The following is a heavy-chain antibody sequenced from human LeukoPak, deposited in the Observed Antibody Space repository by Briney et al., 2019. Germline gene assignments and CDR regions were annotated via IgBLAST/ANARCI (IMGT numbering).Heavy chain of an antibody. CDR1: GFTFSDYY. CDR2: ISSSGNTI. CDR3: ARAWELLYPFDY. Sequence: GGSLRLSCAASGFTFSDYYMSWIRQAPGKGLEWVSYISSSGNTIYYADSMKGRFTISRDNAKNSLYLQMNSLTAEDTAVYYCARAWELLYPFDYWGQGTLVTVSS. V-gene: IGHV3-11*04. J-gene: IGHJ4*02. D-gene: IGHD1-26*01.